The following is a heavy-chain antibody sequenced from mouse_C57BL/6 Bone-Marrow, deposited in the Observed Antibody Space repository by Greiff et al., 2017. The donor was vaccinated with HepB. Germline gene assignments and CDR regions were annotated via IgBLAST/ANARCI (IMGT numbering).Heavy chain of an antibody. D-gene: IGHD2-5*01. CDR2: IDPENGDT. Sequence: VQLQQSGAELVRPGASVKLSCTASGFNIKDDYMHWVKQRPEQGLEWIGWIDPENGDTEYASKFQGKATITADTSSNTAYLQLSSLTSEDTAVYYCTRPQAYYSNYGVGDYWGQGTTLTVSS. CDR3: TRPQAYYSNYGVGDY. V-gene: IGHV14-4*01. CDR1: GFNIKDDY. J-gene: IGHJ2*01.